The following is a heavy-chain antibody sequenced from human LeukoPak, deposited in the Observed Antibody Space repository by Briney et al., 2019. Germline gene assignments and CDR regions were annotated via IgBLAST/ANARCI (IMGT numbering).Heavy chain of an antibody. CDR2: IIGSGGTT. CDR3: AKKGIAAADSFDY. D-gene: IGHD6-13*01. Sequence: GGSLRLSRAASGFTFSNYVMSWVRQAPGKGLEWVSGIIGSGGTTYYADSVKGRFTISRDNSKNTLYLQLNSLRAEATAVYYCAKKGIAAADSFDYWGQGTLVTVSS. V-gene: IGHV3-23*01. J-gene: IGHJ4*02. CDR1: GFTFSNYV.